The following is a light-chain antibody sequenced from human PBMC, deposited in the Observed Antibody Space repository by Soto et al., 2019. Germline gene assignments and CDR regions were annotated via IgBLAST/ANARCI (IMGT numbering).Light chain of an antibody. Sequence: DIHMTQSPSSLSASVGDRVSITCRAGQGISNYVAWYQQKPGQVPKLLIYVASTLQSGVPSRFSGRGSGTDFTLTISSLQPEDFATYYCQQSYSTPLTFGGGTKVDIK. CDR1: QGISNY. V-gene: IGKV1-27*01. CDR3: QQSYSTPLT. J-gene: IGKJ4*01. CDR2: VAS.